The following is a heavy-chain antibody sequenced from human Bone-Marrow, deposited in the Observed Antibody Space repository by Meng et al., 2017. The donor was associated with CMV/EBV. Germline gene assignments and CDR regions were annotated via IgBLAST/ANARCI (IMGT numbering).Heavy chain of an antibody. CDR3: AHITPRPGWIAY. CDR2: IYWDDYK. J-gene: IGHJ4*02. Sequence: LTLKDAGPALVKPKQTLTLTCTFSWFSFSTSGVGVGWFRQPPGKAREWLALIYWDDYKRYSPSLKSRLTITKDTSKNQLVLTMTNMDPVDTATYYCAHITPRPGWIAYWGQGTLVTVSS. CDR1: WFSFSTSGVG. V-gene: IGHV2-5*02. D-gene: IGHD6-6*01.